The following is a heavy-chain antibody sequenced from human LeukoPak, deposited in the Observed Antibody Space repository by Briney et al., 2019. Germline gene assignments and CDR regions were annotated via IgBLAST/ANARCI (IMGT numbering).Heavy chain of an antibody. J-gene: IGHJ4*02. V-gene: IGHV4-39*07. CDR3: ARVGDYALKD. Sequence: SQTLSLTCPVSGGSITSSSSYWGWIRQPPGKGLEWIGTIYYSGTTYYNPSLKSRVTISIDAAKDQFSLKLRSVTVADTAVYYCARVGDYALKDWGQGTLVTVSS. CDR1: GGSITSSSSY. CDR2: IYYSGTT. D-gene: IGHD3-16*01.